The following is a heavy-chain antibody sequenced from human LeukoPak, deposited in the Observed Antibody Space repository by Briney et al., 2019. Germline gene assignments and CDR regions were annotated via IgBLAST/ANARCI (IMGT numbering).Heavy chain of an antibody. CDR1: GGSISSYY. CDR3: ARGARIQSWLDHIDY. V-gene: IGHV4-4*07. D-gene: IGHD5-18*01. J-gene: IGHJ4*02. CDR2: IYTSGST. Sequence: SETLSLTCTVSGGSISSYYWSWTRQPAGKGLEWIGRIYTSGSTNYNPSLKSRVTMSVDTSKNQFSLKLSSVTAADTAVYYCARGARIQSWLDHIDYWGQGTLDTVSS.